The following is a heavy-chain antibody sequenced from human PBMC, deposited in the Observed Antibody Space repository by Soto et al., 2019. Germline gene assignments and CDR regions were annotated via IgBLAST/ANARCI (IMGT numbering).Heavy chain of an antibody. CDR3: VLHYYYAMDV. CDR2: IRRHTSVT. V-gene: IGHV3-48*01. D-gene: IGHD6-19*01. Sequence: GGSLRLSCAAFGLTLSTSSMNWVRQAPGRGLEWISYIRRHTSVTAYADSVKGQFTISRDSAKNSLYLQMDSLRVEDTAVYSAVLHYYYAMDVWGQGTTVTVSS. CDR1: GLTLSTSS. J-gene: IGHJ6*02.